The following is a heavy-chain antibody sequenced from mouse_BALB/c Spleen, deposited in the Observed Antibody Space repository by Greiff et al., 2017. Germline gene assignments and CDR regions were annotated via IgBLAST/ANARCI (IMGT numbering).Heavy chain of an antibody. D-gene: IGHD1-1*01. CDR2: ISTYYGDA. Sequence: VQLQQSGAELVRPGVSVKISCKGSGYTFTDYAMHWVKQSHAKSLEWIGVISTYYGDASYNQKFKGKATMTVDKSSSTAYMELARLTSEDSAIYYCARSSYYGSSPHYYAMDYWGQGTSVTVSS. J-gene: IGHJ4*01. CDR1: GYTFTDYA. V-gene: IGHV1S137*01. CDR3: ARSSYYGSSPHYYAMDY.